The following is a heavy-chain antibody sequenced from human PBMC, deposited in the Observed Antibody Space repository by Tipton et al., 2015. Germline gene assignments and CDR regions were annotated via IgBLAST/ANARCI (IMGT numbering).Heavy chain of an antibody. Sequence: TLSLTCTVSGGSVSSGTYYWSWIRQPPGKGLEWIGYIYYSGSTNYNPSLKSRVTISVDRSKNQFSLRLNSVTAADTAVYFCARDAWAGDSRGFYYIYWGQGTLVRVSS. V-gene: IGHV4-61*01. CDR3: ARDAWAGDSRGFYYIY. J-gene: IGHJ4*02. D-gene: IGHD3-22*01. CDR1: GGSVSSGTYY. CDR2: IYYSGST.